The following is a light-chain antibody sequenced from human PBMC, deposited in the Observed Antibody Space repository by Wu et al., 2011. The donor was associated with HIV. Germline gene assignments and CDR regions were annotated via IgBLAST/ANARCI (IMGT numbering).Light chain of an antibody. J-gene: IGKJ5*01. Sequence: SCRASQSVSTFLAWYQHKPGQAPRLLIFDASNRATGIPARFTGSGSGTDFTLTISSLEPEDFAFYYCQQRRNWPAISFGQGTRLEIK. CDR2: DAS. V-gene: IGKV3-11*01. CDR3: QQRRNWPAIS. CDR1: QSVSTF.